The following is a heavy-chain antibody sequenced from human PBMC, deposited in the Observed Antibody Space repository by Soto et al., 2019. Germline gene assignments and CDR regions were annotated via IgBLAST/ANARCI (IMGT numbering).Heavy chain of an antibody. J-gene: IGHJ4*02. D-gene: IGHD2-21*01. V-gene: IGHV3-72*01. Sequence: GGSLRLSCAASGFTLSDHYMDWVRLTPGKGLEWVGRSRRRANSYITEYAASVKGRFTISRDDSRDSMYLQMTSLKIEDTAVYYCARVTYYYIDYWGQGTQVTVSS. CDR3: ARVTYYYIDY. CDR2: SRRRANSYIT. CDR1: GFTLSDHY.